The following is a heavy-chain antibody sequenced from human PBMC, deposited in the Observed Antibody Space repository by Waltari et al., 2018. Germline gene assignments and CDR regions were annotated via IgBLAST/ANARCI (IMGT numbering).Heavy chain of an antibody. CDR1: GGTFSSYT. D-gene: IGHD6-13*01. J-gene: IGHJ3*02. V-gene: IGHV1-69*08. CDR2: IIPILGIA. Sequence: QVQLVQSGAEVKKPGSSVKVSCKASGGTFSSYTISWVRQAPGQGLEWMGRIIPILGIANYAQKVQGRVTITADKSTSTAYMELSSLRSEDTAVYYCAKDRRYISSWSTVFDIWGQGTMVTVSS. CDR3: AKDRRYISSWSTVFDI.